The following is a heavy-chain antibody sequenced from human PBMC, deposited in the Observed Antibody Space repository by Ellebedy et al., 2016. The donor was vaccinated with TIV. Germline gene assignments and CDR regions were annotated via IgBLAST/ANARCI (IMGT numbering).Heavy chain of an antibody. V-gene: IGHV1-24*01. CDR2: FHPEDGET. CDR3: ARVKGAGYSYVSY. J-gene: IGHJ4*02. D-gene: IGHD5-18*01. CDR1: GYTVTDLA. Sequence: ASVKVSCKVSGYTVTDLAMNWVRQAPGKGLEWMGGFHPEDGETVYAQNFQGRVTMTEDTSTDTAYMQLSSLRSEDTAVYYCARVKGAGYSYVSYWGQGTLVTVSS.